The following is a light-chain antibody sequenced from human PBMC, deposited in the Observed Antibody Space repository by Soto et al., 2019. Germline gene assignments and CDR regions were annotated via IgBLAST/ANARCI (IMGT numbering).Light chain of an antibody. J-gene: IGLJ3*02. V-gene: IGLV2-14*01. CDR2: EVY. CDR1: SNDIGGYNY. CDR3: SSYTTNHTRV. Sequence: QSALTQPASVSGSPGQSITFSYTGTSNDIGGYNYVSWFQHHPDKAPKLIIYEVYDRPSGVSNRFSGSKSGNTASLTISGLQPEDEADYYCSSYTTNHTRVFGGGTKVTVL.